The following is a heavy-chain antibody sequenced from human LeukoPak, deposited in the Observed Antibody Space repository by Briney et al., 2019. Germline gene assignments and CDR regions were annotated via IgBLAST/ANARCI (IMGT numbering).Heavy chain of an antibody. CDR3: ARGVYIAAAQYGY. V-gene: IGHV4-59*08. Sequence: SETLSLTCTVSGGSISSYYWSWIRQPPGKGLEWIGYIYDTGSTNYNPSLKSRVTISVDTSKNHLSLRLSSVTAADTAVYYCARGVYIAAAQYGYWGQGTLVTVSS. CDR2: IYDTGST. J-gene: IGHJ4*02. CDR1: GGSISSYY. D-gene: IGHD6-13*01.